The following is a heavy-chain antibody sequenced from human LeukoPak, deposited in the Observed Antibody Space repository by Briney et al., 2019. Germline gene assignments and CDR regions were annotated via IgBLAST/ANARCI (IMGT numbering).Heavy chain of an antibody. CDR2: ISYDGNNK. Sequence: PGRSLRLSCAASGFTFSTYAMHWVRQAPGKGLEWVSVISYDGNNKYYADSVKGRSTISRDNSKNTLYLQMNSLRAEDTAVYYCARDHVVVAANTFDYWGQGTLVTVSS. V-gene: IGHV3-30-3*01. CDR3: ARDHVVVAANTFDY. D-gene: IGHD2-2*01. J-gene: IGHJ4*02. CDR1: GFTFSTYA.